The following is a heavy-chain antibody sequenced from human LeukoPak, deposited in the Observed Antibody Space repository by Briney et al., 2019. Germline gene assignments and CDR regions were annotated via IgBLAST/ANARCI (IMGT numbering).Heavy chain of an antibody. D-gene: IGHD1-1*01. Sequence: PSETLSLTCTVSSGSISSSTYYWGWIRQPPGKGLEWIGSIYYSGSTYYNPSLKSRVTISVDTSKNQFSLKLSSVTAADTAVYYCARVTTISGYFQHWGQGTLVTVSS. J-gene: IGHJ1*01. V-gene: IGHV4-39*07. CDR2: IYYSGST. CDR1: SGSISSSTYY. CDR3: ARVTTISGYFQH.